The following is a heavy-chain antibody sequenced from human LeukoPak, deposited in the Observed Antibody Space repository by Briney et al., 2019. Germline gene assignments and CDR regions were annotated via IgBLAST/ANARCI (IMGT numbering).Heavy chain of an antibody. J-gene: IGHJ4*02. V-gene: IGHV3-74*01. CDR3: ANHLACGSTSCPSFDY. Sequence: GGSLRLSCAASGYTFSSYWMHWVRQAPGKGLVWVSRIDTDGSITSYADSVKGRFTISRDNAKNSLYLQMNSLRAEDTAVYYCANHLACGSTSCPSFDYWGQGTLVTVSS. CDR2: IDTDGSIT. CDR1: GYTFSSYW. D-gene: IGHD2-2*01.